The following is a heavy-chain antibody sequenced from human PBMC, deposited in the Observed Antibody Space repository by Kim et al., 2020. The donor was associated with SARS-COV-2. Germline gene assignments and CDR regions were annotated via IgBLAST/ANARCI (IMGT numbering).Heavy chain of an antibody. Sequence: FQGRVTITRDTSASTAYMELSSLRSEDTAVYYCARDRRGSGSYYSKYFDYWGQGTLVTVSS. V-gene: IGHV1-3*01. CDR3: ARDRRGSGSYYSKYFDY. J-gene: IGHJ4*02. D-gene: IGHD3-10*01.